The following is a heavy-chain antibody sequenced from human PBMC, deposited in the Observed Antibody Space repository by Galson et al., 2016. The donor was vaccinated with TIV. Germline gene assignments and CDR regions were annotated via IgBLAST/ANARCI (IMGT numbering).Heavy chain of an antibody. V-gene: IGHV5-10-1*01. J-gene: IGHJ4*02. D-gene: IGHD2-2*02. CDR3: ARATKALLHPGY. CDR2: IDPRDSQT. CDR1: GYTFTNYW. Sequence: QSGAEVKKAGDSLMISCKGSGYTFTNYWISWVRQMPGKGLEWMGRIDPRDSQTEYSPSFQGHVTLSVDTSISTAYLQWTTLKTSDTAMYYCARATKALLHPGYWGQGTLVTVSS.